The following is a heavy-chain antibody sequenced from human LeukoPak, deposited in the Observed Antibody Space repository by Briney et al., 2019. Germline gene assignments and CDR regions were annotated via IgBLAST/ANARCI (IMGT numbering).Heavy chain of an antibody. CDR2: IWYDGSQT. CDR3: ARDGGGDASGYYFSDYFDH. CDR1: GFTFSRFG. D-gene: IGHD3-22*01. V-gene: IGHV3-33*01. Sequence: GGSLTLSCAASGFTFSRFGMKWVRQVPGKGREWVAVIWYDGSQTKYADSVKGRFTVSRDNSKNTLYLEMKSLRAEDTAVYFCARDGGGDASGYYFSDYFDHWGQGTLATVS. J-gene: IGHJ4*02.